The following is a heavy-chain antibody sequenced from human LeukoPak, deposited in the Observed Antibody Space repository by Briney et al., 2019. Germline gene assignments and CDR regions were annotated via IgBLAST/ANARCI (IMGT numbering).Heavy chain of an antibody. Sequence: PGGSLRLSCAASGFTFSSYAMSWVRQAPGKGLEWVSAISGNGGSTYYADSVNGRFTISRDNSKNTLYLQMNSLRAEDTAVYYCAKDLGGCISTSCYFDYWGQGTLVTVSS. CDR3: AKDLGGCISTSCYFDY. D-gene: IGHD2-2*01. V-gene: IGHV3-23*01. CDR1: GFTFSSYA. J-gene: IGHJ4*02. CDR2: ISGNGGST.